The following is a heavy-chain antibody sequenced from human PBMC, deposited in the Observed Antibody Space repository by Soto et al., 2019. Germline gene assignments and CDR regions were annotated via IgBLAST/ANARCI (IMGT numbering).Heavy chain of an antibody. CDR1: GYTFTRYD. Sequence: SVKVYYKTSGYTFTRYDITLVRQAPGQGLEWMGWTSASNRNTTYAQHLHGRVTLTTDTSTSTAYMELRSLRSDDSAIYYCARAGAADYVWRTWFDPWGQGTMVTVSS. J-gene: IGHJ5*02. D-gene: IGHD3-16*01. CDR2: TSASNRNT. V-gene: IGHV1-18*04. CDR3: ARAGAADYVWRTWFDP.